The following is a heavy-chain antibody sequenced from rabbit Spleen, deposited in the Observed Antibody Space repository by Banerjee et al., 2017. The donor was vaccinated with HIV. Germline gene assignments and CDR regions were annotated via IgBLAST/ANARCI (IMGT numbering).Heavy chain of an antibody. CDR3: ARDLYIGTGDPDFNL. Sequence: QSLEESGGGLVQPEGSLTLTCTASGFSFNNNYYMCWVRQAPGKGLEWIACIYAGSSGSAYYANWVNGRFTISKTSTTVDLKMTSLTAADTATYFCARDLYIGTGDPDFNLWGQGTLVTVS. J-gene: IGHJ4*01. D-gene: IGHD7-1*01. CDR1: GFSFNNNYY. CDR2: IYAGSSGSA. V-gene: IGHV1S40*01.